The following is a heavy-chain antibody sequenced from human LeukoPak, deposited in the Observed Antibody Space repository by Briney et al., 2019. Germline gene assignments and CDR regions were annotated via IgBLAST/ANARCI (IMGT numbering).Heavy chain of an antibody. Sequence: GGSLRLSCAASRFTVSSNYMSWVRQAPGKGLEWVSVIYSGGSTYYADSVKGRYTISRDNSKNTLYLQMNSLRAEDTAVYYCARTSDYYYYGMDVWGKGTTVTVSS. CDR2: IYSGGST. CDR1: RFTVSSNY. V-gene: IGHV3-53*01. J-gene: IGHJ6*04. CDR3: ARTSDYYYYGMDV.